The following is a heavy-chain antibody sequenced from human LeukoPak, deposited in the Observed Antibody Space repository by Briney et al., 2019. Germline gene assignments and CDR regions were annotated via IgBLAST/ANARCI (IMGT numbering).Heavy chain of an antibody. J-gene: IGHJ6*02. CDR3: ARDSYCSSTSCYSSVYYYYGMDV. Sequence: ASVKVSCKASGYTFTSYYMHWVRQAPGQGLEWMGWISAYNGNTNYAQKLRGRVTMTTDTSTSTAYMELRSLRSDDTAVYYCARDSYCSSTSCYSSVYYYYGMDVWGQGTTVTVSS. CDR2: ISAYNGNT. V-gene: IGHV1-18*04. CDR1: GYTFTSYY. D-gene: IGHD2-2*01.